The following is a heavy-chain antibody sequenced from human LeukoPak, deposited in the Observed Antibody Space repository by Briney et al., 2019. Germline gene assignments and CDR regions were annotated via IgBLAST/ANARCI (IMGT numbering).Heavy chain of an antibody. CDR2: IHYSGSA. CDR1: GDSISSPTSY. V-gene: IGHV4-39*01. Sequence: SETLSLTCTVSGDSISSPTSYWGWLRQPPGKGLEWIGSIHYSGSAYYNPSLKSRVTISVDTSRNQFSLSLNSVTAADTALYYCARLPSGGYDIDYWGQGTLVTVSS. J-gene: IGHJ4*02. CDR3: ARLPSGGYDIDY. D-gene: IGHD5-12*01.